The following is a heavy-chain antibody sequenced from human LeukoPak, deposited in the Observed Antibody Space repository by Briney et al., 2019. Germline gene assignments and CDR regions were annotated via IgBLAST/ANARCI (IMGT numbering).Heavy chain of an antibody. Sequence: GGSLRLSCAASGFTFWSAWMSWVRQAPGKGLEWVSYISSSGSTIYYADSVKGRFTISRDSAKNSLYLQMNSLRAEDTAVYYCASGGDWELLPVDYWGQGTLVTVSS. CDR1: GFTFWSAW. CDR2: ISSSGSTI. J-gene: IGHJ4*02. V-gene: IGHV3-11*01. D-gene: IGHD1-26*01. CDR3: ASGGDWELLPVDY.